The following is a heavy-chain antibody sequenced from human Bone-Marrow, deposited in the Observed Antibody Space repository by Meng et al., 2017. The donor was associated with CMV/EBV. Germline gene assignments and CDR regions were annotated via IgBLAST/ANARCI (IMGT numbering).Heavy chain of an antibody. V-gene: IGHV4-59*01. D-gene: IGHD6-19*01. J-gene: IGHJ4*02. Sequence: SETLSLTCTVSGGSISSYYWSWIRQPPGKGLEWIGYIYYSGSTNYNPSLKSRVTISVDTSKNQFSLKLSSVTAADTAVYYCARAGQWLRLFDYWGQGTLVTVSS. CDR3: ARAGQWLRLFDY. CDR1: GGSISSYY. CDR2: IYYSGST.